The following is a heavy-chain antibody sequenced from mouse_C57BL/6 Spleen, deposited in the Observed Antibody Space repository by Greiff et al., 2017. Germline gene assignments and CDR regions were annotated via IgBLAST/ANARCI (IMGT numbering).Heavy chain of an antibody. CDR2: IDPETGGT. CDR3: TRNTYSRYFDV. CDR1: GYTFTDYE. V-gene: IGHV1-15*01. D-gene: IGHD2-5*01. J-gene: IGHJ1*03. Sequence: QVQLQQSGAELVRPGASVTLSCKASGYTFTDYEMHWVKQTPVHGLEWIGAIDPETGGTAYNQKFKGKAILTAAKSSSTAYMELRSLTSEDSAVYYCTRNTYSRYFDVWGTGTTVTVSS.